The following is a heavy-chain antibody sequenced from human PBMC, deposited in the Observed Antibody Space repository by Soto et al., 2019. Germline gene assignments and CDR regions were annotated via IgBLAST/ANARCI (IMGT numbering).Heavy chain of an antibody. J-gene: IGHJ3*02. Sequence: TGYAQKFQGRVTMTRNTSISTAYMELSSLRSEDTAVYYCARGAASAYDAFDIWGQGTMVTVSS. D-gene: IGHD2-15*01. CDR2: T. CDR3: ARGAASAYDAFDI. V-gene: IGHV1-8*01.